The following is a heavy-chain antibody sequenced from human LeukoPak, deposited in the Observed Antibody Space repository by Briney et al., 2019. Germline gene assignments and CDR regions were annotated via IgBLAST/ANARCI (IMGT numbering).Heavy chain of an antibody. V-gene: IGHV3-21*01. D-gene: IGHD3-22*01. CDR1: GFTFSSYS. CDR2: ISSSSSYI. Sequence: PGGSLRLSCAASGFTFSSYSMNWVRQAPGKGLEWVSSISSSSSYIYYADSVKGRFTISRDNAKNSLYLQMNSLRAEDTAVYYCARVKYYDSSGYYGGNDYSGQGTLVTVSS. J-gene: IGHJ4*02. CDR3: ARVKYYDSSGYYGGNDY.